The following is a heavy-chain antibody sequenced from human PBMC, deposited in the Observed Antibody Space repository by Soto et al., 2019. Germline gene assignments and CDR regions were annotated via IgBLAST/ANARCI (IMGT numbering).Heavy chain of an antibody. CDR3: ARGPPVLLWFGDRIGFDP. CDR1: GGSFSGYY. Sequence: SETLSLTCAVYGGSFSGYYWSWIRQPPGKGLEWIGEINHSGSTNYNPSLKSRVTISVDTSKNQFSLKLSSVTAADTAVYYCARGPPVLLWFGDRIGFDPWGQGTLVTVSS. D-gene: IGHD3-10*01. J-gene: IGHJ5*02. V-gene: IGHV4-34*01. CDR2: INHSGST.